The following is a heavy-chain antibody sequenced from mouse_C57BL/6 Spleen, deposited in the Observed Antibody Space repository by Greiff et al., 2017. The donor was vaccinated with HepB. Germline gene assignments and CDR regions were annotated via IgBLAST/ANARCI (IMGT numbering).Heavy chain of an antibody. CDR1: GYTFTSYW. CDR3: ARYGYGYYYAMDY. J-gene: IGHJ4*01. Sequence: VQLQQPGTELVKPGASVKLSCKASGYTFTSYWMHWVKQRPGQGLEWIGNINPSNGGTNYNEKFKSKATLTVDKSSSTAYMQLSSLPSEDSAVYYCARYGYGYYYAMDYWGQGTSVTVSS. CDR2: INPSNGGT. V-gene: IGHV1-53*01. D-gene: IGHD2-2*01.